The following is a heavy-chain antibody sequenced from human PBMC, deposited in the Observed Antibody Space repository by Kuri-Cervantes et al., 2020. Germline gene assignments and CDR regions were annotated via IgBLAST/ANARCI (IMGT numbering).Heavy chain of an antibody. J-gene: IGHJ5*02. V-gene: IGHV4-30-4*02. CDR3: ARDPNANHNNWFDP. D-gene: IGHD4/OR15-4a*01. CDR1: GGSIRSGQYY. Sequence: SETLSLTCTVSGGSIRSGQYYWSWVRQPPGKGLEWIGYISYIGSTFYHPSLKSRVTISSDTSRNQFSLRLSSVTAADTAVYYCARDPNANHNNWFDPWGQGTLVTVSS. CDR2: ISYIGST.